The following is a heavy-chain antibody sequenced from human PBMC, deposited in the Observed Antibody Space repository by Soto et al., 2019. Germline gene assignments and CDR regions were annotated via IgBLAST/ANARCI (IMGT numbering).Heavy chain of an antibody. CDR2: INPNSGGT. Sequence: ASVKCSCTSSGYTFTGYYMHWVRQAPGQGLEWMGWINPNSGGTNYAQKFQGRVTMTRDTSISTAYMELSRLRSDDTAVYYCARDQVGGYEARDAKDGRCQRTTVTVS. V-gene: IGHV1-2*02. CDR1: GYTFTGYY. J-gene: IGHJ6*02. D-gene: IGHD5-12*01. CDR3: ARDQVGGYEARDAKDG.